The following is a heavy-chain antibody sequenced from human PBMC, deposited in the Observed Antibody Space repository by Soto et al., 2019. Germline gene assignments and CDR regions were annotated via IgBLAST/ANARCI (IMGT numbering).Heavy chain of an antibody. J-gene: IGHJ4*02. CDR2: IKGDGSST. D-gene: IGHD3-3*02. Sequence: EVQLVESGGDSVQPGGSLRLSCAASGFTFSTYWMHWVRQAPVEGLVWVSRIKGDGSSTSSADSVEGRFTISRDNAKNTVYLHMNSLRADDTAVYYCARGAFHNYYVDSWGQGTLVTVSS. CDR3: ARGAFHNYYVDS. V-gene: IGHV3-74*01. CDR1: GFTFSTYW.